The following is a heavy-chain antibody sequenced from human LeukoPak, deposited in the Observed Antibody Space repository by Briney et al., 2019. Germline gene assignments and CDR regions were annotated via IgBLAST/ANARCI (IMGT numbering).Heavy chain of an antibody. D-gene: IGHD6-19*01. CDR1: GFTFSSYG. V-gene: IGHV3-30*18. J-gene: IGHJ1*01. CDR3: AKDQFSSGFEYFQH. CDR2: ISYDGSNK. Sequence: GGSLRLSCAASGFTFSSYGMHWVRQAPGKGLGWVAVISYDGSNKYYADSVKGRFTISRDNSKNTLYLQMNSLRPEDTAVYYCAKDQFSSGFEYFQHWGQGTLVTVSS.